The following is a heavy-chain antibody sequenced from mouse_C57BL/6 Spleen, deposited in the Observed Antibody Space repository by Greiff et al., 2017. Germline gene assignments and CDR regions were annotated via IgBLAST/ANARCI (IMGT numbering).Heavy chain of an antibody. V-gene: IGHV1-26*01. CDR3: ARGYYEAMDY. D-gene: IGHD2-4*01. CDR1: GYTFTDYY. J-gene: IGHJ4*01. Sequence: VQLQQSGPELVKPGASVKISCKASGYTFTDYYMNWVKQSHGKSLEWIGDINPNNGGTSYNQKFKGKATLTVDKSSSTAYMELRSLTSEDSAVXYCARGYYEAMDYWGQGTSVTVSS. CDR2: INPNNGGT.